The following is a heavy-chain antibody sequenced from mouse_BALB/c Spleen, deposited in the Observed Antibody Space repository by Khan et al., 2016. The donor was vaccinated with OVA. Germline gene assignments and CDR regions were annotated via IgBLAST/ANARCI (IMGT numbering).Heavy chain of an antibody. J-gene: IGHJ3*01. Sequence: VQLQESGPGLVAPSQSLSITCTVSGFSLTNYGVHWVRQPPREGLEWLGVIWAGGSTNYNSALMSRLSISKDNSKSQVCLKMNSLQTNDTAMYYCARPYYGSAWFAYWGQGTLVTVSA. CDR3: ARPYYGSAWFAY. CDR2: IWAGGST. CDR1: GFSLTNYG. V-gene: IGHV2-9*02. D-gene: IGHD1-1*01.